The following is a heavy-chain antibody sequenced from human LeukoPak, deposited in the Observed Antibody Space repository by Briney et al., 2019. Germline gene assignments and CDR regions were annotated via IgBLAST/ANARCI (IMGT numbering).Heavy chain of an antibody. V-gene: IGHV1-69*04. CDR3: ASGIVVVVAARYYYGMDV. D-gene: IGHD2-15*01. CDR2: IIPILGIA. J-gene: IGHJ6*02. Sequence: SVKVSCKASGGTFSSYAISWARQAPGQGLEWMGRIIPILGIANYAQKFQGRVTITADKSTSTAYMELSSLRSEDTAVYYCASGIVVVVAARYYYGMDVWGQGTTVTVSS. CDR1: GGTFSSYA.